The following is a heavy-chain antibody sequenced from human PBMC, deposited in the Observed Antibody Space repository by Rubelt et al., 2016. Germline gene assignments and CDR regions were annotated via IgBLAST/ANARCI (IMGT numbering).Heavy chain of an antibody. V-gene: IGHV1-69*04. CDR2: IIPILGIA. Sequence: QVQLVQSGAEVKKPGSSVKVSCKASGGTFSSYAISWVRQAPGQGLEWMGRIIPILGIANYAQKFQGRVTITADKSTSTAYMGLSSLRSEDTAVYYCARVHKGGSGWYGWGQGTLVTVSS. CDR1: GGTFSSYA. D-gene: IGHD6-19*01. CDR3: ARVHKGGSGWYG. J-gene: IGHJ4*02.